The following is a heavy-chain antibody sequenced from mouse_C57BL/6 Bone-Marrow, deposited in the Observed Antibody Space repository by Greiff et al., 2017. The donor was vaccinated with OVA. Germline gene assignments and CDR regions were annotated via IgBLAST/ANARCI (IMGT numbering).Heavy chain of an antibody. CDR2: IDPTSGGT. CDR1: GYTFTSYW. Sequence: VQLQQPGAELVKPGASVKLSCKASGYTFTSYWMHWVKQRPGRGLEWIGRIDPTSGGTKYNEQFKSKATLTVDKPSSTAYMQRSSLTSEDSAVYYGAIYGSSYEDWYCDGWGTGTTVTVAA. CDR3: AIYGSSYEDWYCDG. V-gene: IGHV1-72*01. D-gene: IGHD1-1*01. J-gene: IGHJ1*03.